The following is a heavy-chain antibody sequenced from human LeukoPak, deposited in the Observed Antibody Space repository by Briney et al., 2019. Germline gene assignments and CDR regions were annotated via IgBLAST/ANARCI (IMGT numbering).Heavy chain of an antibody. CDR3: ARAGGEQWLAIPIPYFDY. J-gene: IGHJ4*02. CDR1: GYTFTSYA. CDR2: INTNTGNP. D-gene: IGHD6-19*01. V-gene: IGHV7-4-1*02. Sequence: ASVKVSCTASGYTFTSYAMNWVRQAPGQGLEWMGWINTNTGNPTYAQGFTGRFVFSLDTSVSTAYLQISSLKAEDTAVYYCARAGGEQWLAIPIPYFDYWGQGTLVTVSS.